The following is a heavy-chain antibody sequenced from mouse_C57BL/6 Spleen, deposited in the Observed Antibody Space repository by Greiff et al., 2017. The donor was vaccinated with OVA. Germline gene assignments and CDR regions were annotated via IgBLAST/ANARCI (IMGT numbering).Heavy chain of an antibody. J-gene: IGHJ4*01. CDR3: ARRLMDY. D-gene: IGHD2-2*01. Sequence: VQLQQPGAELVRPGTSVKLSCKASGYTFTSYWMHWVKQRPGQGLEWIGVIDPSDSYTNYNQQFKGKATLTVDTSSSTASMPLSSLTSEESAVYYCARRLMDYGGQGTSVTVSS. CDR1: GYTFTSYW. V-gene: IGHV1-59*01. CDR2: IDPSDSYT.